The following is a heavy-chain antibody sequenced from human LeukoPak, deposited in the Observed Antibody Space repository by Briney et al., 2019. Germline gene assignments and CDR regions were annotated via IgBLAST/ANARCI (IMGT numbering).Heavy chain of an antibody. Sequence: PSETLSLTCTVSGGSISSSSYYWGWIRQPPGKGLEWIGSIYYSGSTYYNPSLKSRVTISVDTSKNQFSLKLSSVTAADTAVYCCARCFGSTFGGVIVWFDPWGQGTLVTVSS. CDR3: ARCFGSTFGGVIVWFDP. J-gene: IGHJ5*02. CDR1: GGSISSSSYY. V-gene: IGHV4-39*01. D-gene: IGHD3-16*01. CDR2: IYYSGST.